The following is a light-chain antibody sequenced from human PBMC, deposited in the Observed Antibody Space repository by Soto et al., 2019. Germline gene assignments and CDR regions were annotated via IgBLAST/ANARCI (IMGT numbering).Light chain of an antibody. CDR1: QSVSSN. J-gene: IGKJ1*01. CDR2: GAS. CDR3: QQHNNWPPWT. V-gene: IGKV3-15*01. Sequence: EIVMTQSPATLSLSPGERATLSCRASQSVSSNFAWYQQKPRQAPSSLMYGASTRATGIPDRISGSGSCTEVTLTISSLQAEDFAVYYCQQHNNWPPWTFGQGTKVEIK.